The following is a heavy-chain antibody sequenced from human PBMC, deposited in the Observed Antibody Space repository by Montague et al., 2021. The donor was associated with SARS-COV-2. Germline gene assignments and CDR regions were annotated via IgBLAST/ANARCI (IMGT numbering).Heavy chain of an antibody. CDR2: IWYDGSNK. CDR1: GFPFSSYG. Sequence: SLRLSCAASGFPFSSYGMHWVRQAPGKGLEWVAVIWYDGSNKYYADSVKGRFTISRDNSKNTLYLQMNSLRAEDTAVYYCARVLSYYGMDVWGQGTTVTVSS. D-gene: IGHD3-10*01. J-gene: IGHJ6*02. CDR3: ARVLSYYGMDV. V-gene: IGHV3-33*01.